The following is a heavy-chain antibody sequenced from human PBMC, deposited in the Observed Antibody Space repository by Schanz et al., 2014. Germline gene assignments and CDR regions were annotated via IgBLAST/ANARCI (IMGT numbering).Heavy chain of an antibody. CDR3: ARPLGPNYYYYGLDV. CDR2: INSDGSTT. CDR1: GFTFSTYW. J-gene: IGHJ6*02. Sequence: EVQLVESGGGLVQPGGSLRLSCAASGFTFSTYWMSWVRQAPGKGLEWVSRINSDGSTTIYADSVKGRFTISRDNAKNTLYLQMNSLRAEDTAVYYCARPLGPNYYYYGLDVWGQGTTVTVSS. V-gene: IGHV3-74*02.